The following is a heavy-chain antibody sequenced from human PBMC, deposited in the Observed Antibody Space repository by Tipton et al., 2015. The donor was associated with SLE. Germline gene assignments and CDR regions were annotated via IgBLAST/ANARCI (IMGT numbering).Heavy chain of an antibody. CDR1: AFSFSSYG. CDR2: ISSSGSGSSI. V-gene: IGHV3-48*03. CDR3: ARNTGVDFDY. Sequence: SLRLSCAASAFSFSSYGMNWVRQAPGKGLEWISYISSSGSGSSIYYADSVKGRFTISRDNAKNSLYLQMNSLRAEDTAVYYCARNTGVDFDYWGQGSLVTVSS. D-gene: IGHD7-27*01. J-gene: IGHJ4*02.